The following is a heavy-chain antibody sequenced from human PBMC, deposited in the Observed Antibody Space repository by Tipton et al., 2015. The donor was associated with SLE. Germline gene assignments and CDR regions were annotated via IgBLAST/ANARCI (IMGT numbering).Heavy chain of an antibody. J-gene: IGHJ4*02. D-gene: IGHD6-13*01. V-gene: IGHV4-59*01. Sequence: TLSLTCAVYGGSFSGYYWSWIRQPPGKGLEWIGYIYYSGNTNYNPSLKNRVTISVDTSKTQFSLKLSSVTAADTAVYYCARGEAAAAEPYYFDYWGQGTLATVSS. CDR3: ARGEAAAAEPYYFDY. CDR1: GGSFSGYY. CDR2: IYYSGNT.